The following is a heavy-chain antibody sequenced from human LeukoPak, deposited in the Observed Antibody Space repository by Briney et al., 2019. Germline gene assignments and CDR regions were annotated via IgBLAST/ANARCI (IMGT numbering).Heavy chain of an antibody. V-gene: IGHV3-49*04. J-gene: IGHJ4*02. CDR3: SKYLYSGSYSRDY. CDR2: IRSKAYGGTT. D-gene: IGHD1-26*01. CDR1: GFTFGDYA. Sequence: PGGSLRLSCTASGFTFGDYAMSWVRQAPGKGLEWVGFIRSKAYGGTTEYAASVKGRFTISRDDSKSIAYLQMNSLKTEDTAMYYCSKYLYSGSYSRDYWGQGTLVTVSS.